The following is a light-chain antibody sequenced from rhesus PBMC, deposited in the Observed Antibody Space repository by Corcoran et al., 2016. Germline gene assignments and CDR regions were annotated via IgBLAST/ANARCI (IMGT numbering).Light chain of an antibody. CDR2: SAS. J-gene: IGKJ3*01. CDR1: QGINTE. Sequence: DIQMTQSPSSLSASVGDRVTVTCRASQGINTELSWYQQKPGKAPTLLSNSASTLQTGVSSRFSGSGSGTDFTLTISSLQPEDVATYYCQQDYNIPFTFGPGTKLDIQ. V-gene: IGKV1-94*01. CDR3: QQDYNIPFT.